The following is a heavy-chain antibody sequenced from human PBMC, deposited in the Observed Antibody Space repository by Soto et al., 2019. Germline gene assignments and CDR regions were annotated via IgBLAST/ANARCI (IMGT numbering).Heavy chain of an antibody. V-gene: IGHV4-39*01. D-gene: IGHD3-10*01. CDR2: VYYSGAT. J-gene: IGHJ4*02. CDR3: ARHVYGSGTYYRRPFDS. Sequence: SETLSLTCSVSGASISSSSSFWYWILHPPGKGPEWIGSVYYSGATYYNPSLKSRVTISIDTSKDQFTLKLTSVTAADTAVYYCARHVYGSGTYYRRPFDSWGQGTLVTVSS. CDR1: GASISSSSSF.